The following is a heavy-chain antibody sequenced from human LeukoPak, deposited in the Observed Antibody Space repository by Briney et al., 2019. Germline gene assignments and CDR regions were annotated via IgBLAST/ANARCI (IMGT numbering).Heavy chain of an antibody. J-gene: IGHJ4*02. Sequence: PGGSLRLSCAASGFTFSSYAMSRVRQAPGKGLEWVSAISGSGGSTYYADSVKGRFTISRDNSKNTLYLQMNSLRAEDTAVYYCAKDLFSVVPAAYLDYWGQGTLVTVSS. CDR2: ISGSGGST. V-gene: IGHV3-23*01. D-gene: IGHD2-2*01. CDR1: GFTFSSYA. CDR3: AKDLFSVVPAAYLDY.